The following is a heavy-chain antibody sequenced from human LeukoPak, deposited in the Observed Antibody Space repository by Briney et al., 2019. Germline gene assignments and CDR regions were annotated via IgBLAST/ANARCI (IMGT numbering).Heavy chain of an antibody. Sequence: ASVKVSCKDSGGTFSSYAICWVRPAPGQGLEWMGRIISILGIANYAQKFQGRVTITADKSTSTAYMELSSLRSEDTAVYYCARDRGGGYSSGWFPTDWGQGTLVTVSS. CDR1: GGTFSSYA. V-gene: IGHV1-69*04. J-gene: IGHJ4*02. CDR2: IISILGIA. D-gene: IGHD6-19*01. CDR3: ARDRGGGYSSGWFPTD.